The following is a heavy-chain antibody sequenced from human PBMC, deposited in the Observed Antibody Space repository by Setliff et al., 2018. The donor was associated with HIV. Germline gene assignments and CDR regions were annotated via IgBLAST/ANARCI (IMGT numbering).Heavy chain of an antibody. V-gene: IGHV4-39*07. CDR1: GGSISSGGYY. CDR3: ARGVVGATYDVFDI. CDR2: IYHSGST. Sequence: SETLSLTCTVSGGSISSGGYYWSWIRQHPGKGLEWIGEIYHSGSTNYNSSLKSRVTISVDKSKNQFSLKLSSVTAADTAVYYCARGVVGATYDVFDIWAQGTMVTVSS. D-gene: IGHD1-26*01. J-gene: IGHJ3*02.